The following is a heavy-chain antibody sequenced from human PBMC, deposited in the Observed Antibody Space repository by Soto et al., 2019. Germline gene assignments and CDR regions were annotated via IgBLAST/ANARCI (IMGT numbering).Heavy chain of an antibody. CDR2: IYSGGST. CDR3: ARDNGANHNSDWYFDL. V-gene: IGHV3-53*01. Sequence: GGSLRLSCAASGFTVSSNYMSWVRQAPGKGLEWVSVIYSGGSTYYADSVKGRFTISRDNSKNTLYLQMNSLRAEDTAVYYCARDNGANHNSDWYFDLWGRGTLVTVSS. J-gene: IGHJ2*01. D-gene: IGHD1-1*01. CDR1: GFTVSSNY.